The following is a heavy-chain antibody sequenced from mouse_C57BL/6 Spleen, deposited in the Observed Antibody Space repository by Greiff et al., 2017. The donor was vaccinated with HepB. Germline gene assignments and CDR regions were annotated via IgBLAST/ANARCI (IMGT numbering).Heavy chain of an antibody. J-gene: IGHJ2*01. CDR2: ISSGSSTI. V-gene: IGHV5-17*01. CDR3: AREASYCSSYYFDY. D-gene: IGHD1-1*01. Sequence: EVQLVESGGGLVKPGGSLKLSCAASGFTFSDYGMHWVRRAPEKGLEWVAYISSGSSTIYYADTVKGRFTISRDNAKNTLFLQMTSLRSEDTAMYYCAREASYCSSYYFDYWGQGTTLTVSS. CDR1: GFTFSDYG.